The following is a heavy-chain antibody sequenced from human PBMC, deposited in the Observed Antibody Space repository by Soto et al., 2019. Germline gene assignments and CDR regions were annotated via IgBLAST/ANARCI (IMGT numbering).Heavy chain of an antibody. CDR2: IRDSGFIR. J-gene: IGHJ4*02. CDR3: AKDRFTMSMPGGAFDY. Sequence: EVLLLESGGALIQPGGSLRLSCAASGFTFSSHAMSWVRQAPGKGLEWVSGIRDSGFIRYHADSVKGRFTISRDNSKNTLYLQMNSLRADDTAVYYCAKDRFTMSMPGGAFDYWGQGTLVTVSS. D-gene: IGHD2-2*01. V-gene: IGHV3-23*01. CDR1: GFTFSSHA.